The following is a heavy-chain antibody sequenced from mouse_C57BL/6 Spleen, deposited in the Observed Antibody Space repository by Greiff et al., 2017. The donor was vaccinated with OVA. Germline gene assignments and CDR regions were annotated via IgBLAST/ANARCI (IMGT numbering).Heavy chain of an antibody. CDR2: ISSGGSYT. CDR3: ARQDGKNYAMDY. V-gene: IGHV5-6*01. D-gene: IGHD1-1*01. CDR1: GFTFSSYG. Sequence: VQLQQSGGDLVKPGGSLKLSCAASGFTFSSYGMSWVRQTPDKRLEWVATISSGGSYTYYPDSVKGRFTISRDNAKNTLYLQMSSLKSEDTAMYYCARQDGKNYAMDYWGQGTSVTVSS. J-gene: IGHJ4*01.